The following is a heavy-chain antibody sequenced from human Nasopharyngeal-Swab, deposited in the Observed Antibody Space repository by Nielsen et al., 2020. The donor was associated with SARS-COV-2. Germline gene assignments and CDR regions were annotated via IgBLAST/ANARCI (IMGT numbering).Heavy chain of an antibody. J-gene: IGHJ3*02. Sequence: SETLSLTCAVSGGSISRSNWWSWVRQPPGKGLEWIGEIDHSGSTNYNPSLKSRVTISVEKSKNPFSLKLSSVTAADTAVYYCARDRALRFLEWLNGVRAFDIWGQGTMVTVSS. D-gene: IGHD3-3*01. CDR1: GGSISRSNW. V-gene: IGHV4-4*02. CDR2: IDHSGST. CDR3: ARDRALRFLEWLNGVRAFDI.